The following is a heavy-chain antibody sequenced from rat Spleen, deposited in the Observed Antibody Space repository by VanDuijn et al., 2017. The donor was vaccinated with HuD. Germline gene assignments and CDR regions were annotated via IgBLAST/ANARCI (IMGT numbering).Heavy chain of an antibody. V-gene: IGHV3-3*01. D-gene: IGHD1-12*02. J-gene: IGHJ2*01. CDR3: ARRRYDSTYYLY. Sequence: EVRLQESGPGLVKPSQSLSLTCSVTDYSITSSYGWSWIRRFPGNKLEWMGYINGAGITNYNPSLKSRISITRDTSKNQFFLQVNSVTTEDTANYYCARRRYDSTYYLYWGQGVMVTVSS. CDR2: INGAGIT. CDR1: DYSITSSYG.